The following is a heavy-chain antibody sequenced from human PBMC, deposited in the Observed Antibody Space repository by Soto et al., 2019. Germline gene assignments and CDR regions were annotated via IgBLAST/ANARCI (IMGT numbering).Heavy chain of an antibody. CDR2: ISSSSSVI. CDR3: ARDLSWGSNWYYYMDV. Sequence: EVQLVKSGGGLVQPGGSLRLSCATSGFILSDCAMNWVRHAPGKGLEWVSYISSSSSVIDYADSVKGRFTVSSDNARNSLYLQMNSLRAEDTAVYYCARDLSWGSNWYYYMDVWGKGTRVTVSS. D-gene: IGHD7-27*01. J-gene: IGHJ6*03. CDR1: GFILSDCA. V-gene: IGHV3-48*01.